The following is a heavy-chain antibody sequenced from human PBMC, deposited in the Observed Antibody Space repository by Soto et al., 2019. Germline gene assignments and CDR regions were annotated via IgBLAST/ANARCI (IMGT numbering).Heavy chain of an antibody. V-gene: IGHV4-4*02. CDR2: IFHDGTA. J-gene: IGHJ4*02. CDR3: ARLVYDTRLNYMYFDF. CDR1: GVSISSGNW. D-gene: IGHD2-8*01. Sequence: SETLCLTCALSGVSISSGNWWTWVRQTPQRGLEYIGEIFHDGTANYYPSFERRVAISVDTSKNQFSLKLTSVTAADTAIYFCARLVYDTRLNYMYFDFWGQGALVTVSS.